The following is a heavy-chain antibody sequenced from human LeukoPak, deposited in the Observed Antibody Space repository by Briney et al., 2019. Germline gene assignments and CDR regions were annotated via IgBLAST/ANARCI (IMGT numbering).Heavy chain of an antibody. CDR1: GFTFSSFS. J-gene: IGHJ6*03. V-gene: IGHV3-30*04. D-gene: IGHD4-17*01. Sequence: GGSLRLFCEASGFTFSSFSIHWVRQAPGKGLEWVAVISYGGKTEQYADFVKGRFTISRDKSRNTLFLQMDSLRAEDTAVYYCARVGVVPASYGDFYMDFWGNGTTVVVSS. CDR3: ARVGVVPASYGDFYMDF. CDR2: ISYGGKTE.